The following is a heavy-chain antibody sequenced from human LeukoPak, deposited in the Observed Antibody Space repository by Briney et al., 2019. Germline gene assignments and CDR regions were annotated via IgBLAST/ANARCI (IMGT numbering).Heavy chain of an antibody. V-gene: IGHV4-34*01. Sequence: SETLSLTCAVYGGSFSGYYWSWIRQPPGKGLEWIGEINHSGSTNYNPSLKSRVTISVDTSKNQFSLKLSSVTAADTAVYYCARGPYDYVWGSYRYTGTDYWGQGTLVTVSS. CDR3: ARGPYDYVWGSYRYTGTDY. D-gene: IGHD3-16*02. CDR1: GGSFSGYY. J-gene: IGHJ4*02. CDR2: INHSGST.